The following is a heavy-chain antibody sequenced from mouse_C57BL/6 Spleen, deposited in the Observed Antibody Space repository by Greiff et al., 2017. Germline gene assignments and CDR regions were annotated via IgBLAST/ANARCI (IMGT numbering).Heavy chain of an antibody. J-gene: IGHJ4*01. Sequence: EVQVVESGGGLVKPGGSLKLSCAASGFTFSSYAMSWVRQTPEKRLEWVATISAGGSYTYYPDNVKGRFTISRDNAKNNLYLQMSHLKSEDTAMYYCARDPVTTVVAYYYAMDYWGQGTSVTVSS. CDR1: GFTFSSYA. V-gene: IGHV5-4*01. D-gene: IGHD1-1*01. CDR3: ARDPVTTVVAYYYAMDY. CDR2: ISAGGSYT.